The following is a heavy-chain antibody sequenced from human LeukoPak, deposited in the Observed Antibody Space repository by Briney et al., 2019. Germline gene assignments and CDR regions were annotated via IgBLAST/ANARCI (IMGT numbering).Heavy chain of an antibody. Sequence: GRSLRLSCAASGFTFSSYGMHWVRQAPGKGLEWVAVIWYDGSNKYYADSVKGRFTISRDNSKNTLYLQMNSLRAEDTAVYYCARDQGAVPAERYGMDVWGKGTTVTVSS. V-gene: IGHV3-33*01. J-gene: IGHJ6*04. D-gene: IGHD2-2*01. CDR3: ARDQGAVPAERYGMDV. CDR2: IWYDGSNK. CDR1: GFTFSSYG.